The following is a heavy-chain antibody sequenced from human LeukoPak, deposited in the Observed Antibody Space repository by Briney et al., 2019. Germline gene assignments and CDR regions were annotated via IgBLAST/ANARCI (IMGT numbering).Heavy chain of an antibody. CDR3: ALEWLFPYYFDY. D-gene: IGHD3-3*01. V-gene: IGHV3-23*01. CDR1: GFTFSSYA. CDR2: ISGSGGST. J-gene: IGHJ4*02. Sequence: GGSLRLSCAASGFTFSSYAMSWVRQAPGKELEWVSAISGSGGSTYYADSVKGRFTISRDNSKNTLYLQMNSLRAEDTAVYYCALEWLFPYYFDYWGQGTLVTVSS.